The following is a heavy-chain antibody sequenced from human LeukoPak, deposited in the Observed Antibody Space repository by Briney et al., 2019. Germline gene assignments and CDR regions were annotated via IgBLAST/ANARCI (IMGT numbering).Heavy chain of an antibody. Sequence: ASVKVSCKASGGSFTSYGISWVRQAPGQGLEWMGKIIPIYGRANYGQKFQGRVTITADESTTTSYMELSSLTAEDMAVYYCARSGSRLTWFGETMGYCDHWGQGTLVTVSS. J-gene: IGHJ4*02. D-gene: IGHD3-10*01. CDR3: ARSGSRLTWFGETMGYCDH. CDR2: IIPIYGRA. V-gene: IGHV1-69*13. CDR1: GGSFTSYG.